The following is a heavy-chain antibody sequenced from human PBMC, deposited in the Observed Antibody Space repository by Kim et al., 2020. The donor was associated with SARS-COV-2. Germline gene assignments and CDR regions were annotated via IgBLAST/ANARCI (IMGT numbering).Heavy chain of an antibody. CDR3: ARDRIAAALGWFDP. Sequence: SETLSLTCTVSGGSISSGSYYWSWIRQPAGKGLEWIGRIYTSGSTNYNPSLKSRVTISVDTSKNQFSLKLSSVTAADTAVYYCARDRIAAALGWFDPWGQGTLVTVSS. J-gene: IGHJ5*02. CDR2: IYTSGST. V-gene: IGHV4-61*02. D-gene: IGHD6-13*01. CDR1: GGSISSGSYY.